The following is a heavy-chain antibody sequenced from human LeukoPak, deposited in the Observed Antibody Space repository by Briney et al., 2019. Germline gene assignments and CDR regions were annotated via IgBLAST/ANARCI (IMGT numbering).Heavy chain of an antibody. CDR1: GFTFSSYA. D-gene: IGHD3-22*01. J-gene: IGHJ4*02. V-gene: IGHV3-30-3*01. CDR3: ARAGHYYDSSGYYQPFDY. Sequence: PGGSLRLSCAASGFTFSSYAMSWVRQAPGKGLEWVAVISYDGSNKYYADSVKGRFTISRDNSKNTLYLQMNSLRAEDTAVYYCARAGHYYDSSGYYQPFDYWGQGTLVTVSS. CDR2: ISYDGSNK.